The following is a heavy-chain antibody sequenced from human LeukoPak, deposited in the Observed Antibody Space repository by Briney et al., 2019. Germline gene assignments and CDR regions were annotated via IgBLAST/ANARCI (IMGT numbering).Heavy chain of an antibody. CDR1: GDSVASNSAG. CDR3: VRGGGSLTP. D-gene: IGHD1-26*01. CDR2: TYYRSKWYN. J-gene: IGHJ4*02. Sequence: SQTLPLTCAISGDSVASNSAGWSWIRQSPSRGLEWLGRTYYRSKWYNDYAESVKSRITINPDTSKNQFSLQLKSMTPEDTAVYFCVRGGGSLTPWGQGTLVTVSS. V-gene: IGHV6-1*01.